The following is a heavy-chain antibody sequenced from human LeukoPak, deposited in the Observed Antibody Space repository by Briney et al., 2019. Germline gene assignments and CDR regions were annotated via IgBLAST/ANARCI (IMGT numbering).Heavy chain of an antibody. J-gene: IGHJ3*01. CDR1: GFTFSSYS. V-gene: IGHV3-21*01. D-gene: IGHD6-13*01. CDR3: AVADFGTPAPGRPQPQST. Sequence: GGSLRLSCAASGFTFSSYSMNWVRQAPGKGLEWVSSISSSSSYIYYADSVKGRFTISRDNAKNSLHLQMNSLRAEDTAVYYCAVADFGTPAPGRPQPQSTWGQGTMVTVSS. CDR2: ISSSSSYI.